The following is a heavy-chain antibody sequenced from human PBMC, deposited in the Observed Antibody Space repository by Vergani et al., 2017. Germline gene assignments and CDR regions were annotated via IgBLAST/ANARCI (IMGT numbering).Heavy chain of an antibody. V-gene: IGHV4-38-2*01. CDR1: GFSIDNGYY. D-gene: IGHD4-23*01. J-gene: IGHJ6*02. CDR3: ARVGSTTTVVTPGGNYYYYGMDV. Sequence: QVQLQESGPGLVKPSETLSLTCAVSGFSIDNGYYWDWIRQPPGKGLEWIGSIYRTGRTHFNPSLKSRVTISVDTSNNHFSLRLNSLTAADTAVYYCARVGSTTTVVTPGGNYYYYGMDVWGQGP. CDR2: IYRTGRT.